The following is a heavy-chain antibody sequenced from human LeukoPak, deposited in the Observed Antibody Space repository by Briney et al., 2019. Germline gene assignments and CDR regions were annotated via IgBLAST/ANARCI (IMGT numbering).Heavy chain of an antibody. Sequence: PGRSLRLSCAASGFTFSSYGMHWVRQAPGKGLEWVAVTSYDGSNKYYADSVKGRFTISRDNSKNTLYLQMNSLRAEDTAVYYCAKKGPRFRYFDWLLPLDYWGQGTLVTVSS. CDR2: TSYDGSNK. D-gene: IGHD3-9*01. V-gene: IGHV3-30*18. J-gene: IGHJ4*02. CDR1: GFTFSSYG. CDR3: AKKGPRFRYFDWLLPLDY.